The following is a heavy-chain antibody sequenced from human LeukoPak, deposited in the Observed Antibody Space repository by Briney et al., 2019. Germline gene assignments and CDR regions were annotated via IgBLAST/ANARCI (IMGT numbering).Heavy chain of an antibody. Sequence: GASVKVSCETSGYTFTSYYMHWVRQAPGQGLEWMGIINPSGGSTSYAQKFQGRVTMTRDMSTSTVYMELSSLRSEDTAVYYCARAASDRHLSSSSWFDPWGQGTLVTVSS. CDR2: INPSGGST. J-gene: IGHJ5*02. CDR1: GYTFTSYY. V-gene: IGHV1-46*01. CDR3: ARAASDRHLSSSSWFDP. D-gene: IGHD6-13*01.